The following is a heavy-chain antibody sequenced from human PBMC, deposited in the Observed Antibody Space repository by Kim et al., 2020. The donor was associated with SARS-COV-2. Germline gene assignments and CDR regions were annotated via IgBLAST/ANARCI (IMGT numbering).Heavy chain of an antibody. J-gene: IGHJ6*02. Sequence: GGSLRLSCAASGFTFSSYGMHWVRQAPGKGLEWVAVIWYDGSNKYYADSVKGRFTISRDNSKNTLYLQMNSLRAEDTAVYYCARDSKGYEVGATDMDVWGQGTTVTVSS. D-gene: IGHD1-26*01. CDR2: IWYDGSNK. CDR3: ARDSKGYEVGATDMDV. V-gene: IGHV3-33*01. CDR1: GFTFSSYG.